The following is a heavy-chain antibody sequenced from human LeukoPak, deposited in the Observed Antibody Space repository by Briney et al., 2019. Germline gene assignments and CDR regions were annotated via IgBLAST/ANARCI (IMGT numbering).Heavy chain of an antibody. D-gene: IGHD5-12*01. CDR1: GGSISSYY. J-gene: IGHJ3*02. Sequence: SETLSLTCTVSGGSISSYYWSWIRQPPGKGLEWIGYIYTSGSTNYNPSLKSRVTISVDTSKNQFSLKLSSVTAADTAVYYCARHKGSGYDDVLDIWGQGTMVTVSS. CDR2: IYTSGST. V-gene: IGHV4-4*09. CDR3: ARHKGSGYDDVLDI.